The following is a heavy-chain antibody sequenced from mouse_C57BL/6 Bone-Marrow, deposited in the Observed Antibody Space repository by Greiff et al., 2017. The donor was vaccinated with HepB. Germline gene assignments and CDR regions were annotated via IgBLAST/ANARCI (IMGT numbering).Heavy chain of an antibody. D-gene: IGHD1-1*02. Sequence: QVQLQQPGAELVRPGPSVKLSCKASGYTFTSYWMHWVKQRPGQGLEWIGVIDPSDSYTNYNQKFKGKATLTVDTSSSTAYMQLSSLTSEDSAVYYCARLLWYPMDYWGQGTSVTVSS. CDR3: ARLLWYPMDY. CDR2: IDPSDSYT. V-gene: IGHV1-59*01. J-gene: IGHJ4*01. CDR1: GYTFTSYW.